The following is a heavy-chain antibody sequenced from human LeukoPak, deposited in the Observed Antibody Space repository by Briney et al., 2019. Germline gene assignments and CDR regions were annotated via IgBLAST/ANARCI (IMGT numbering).Heavy chain of an antibody. CDR2: IYYSGST. V-gene: IGHV4-59*01. CDR1: GGSISSYY. CDR3: ARAGIDYGDYHYYYYMDV. D-gene: IGHD4-17*01. J-gene: IGHJ6*03. Sequence: SETLSLTCTVSGGSISSYYWSWIRQPPGKGLEWIGYIYYSGSTNYKPSLKSRATISVDTSKNQFSLKLSSVTAADTAVYYCARAGIDYGDYHYYYYMDVWGKGTTVTISS.